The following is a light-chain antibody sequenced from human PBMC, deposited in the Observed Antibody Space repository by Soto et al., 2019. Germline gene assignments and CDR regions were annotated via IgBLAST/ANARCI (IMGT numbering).Light chain of an antibody. J-gene: IGKJ1*01. V-gene: IGKV3-20*01. CDR3: HHYET. CDR1: QSVSRSY. CDR2: GAS. Sequence: EIVLTQSPGTLSLSPGDRATPSCRASQSVSRSYLGWYQQKPGQAPRLLMYGASIRAAGVPDRFSGSGSGTEFTLTISRLEPEDFTVYYCHHYETLGQATKVDIK.